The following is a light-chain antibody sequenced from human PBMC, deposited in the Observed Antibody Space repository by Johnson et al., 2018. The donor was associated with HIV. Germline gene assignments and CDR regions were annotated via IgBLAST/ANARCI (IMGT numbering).Light chain of an antibody. V-gene: IGLV1-51*01. CDR3: GTWDSSLSADV. CDR2: DNN. CDR1: NSDIGENY. Sequence: QSVLTQPPSVSAAPGQKVTISCSGSNSDIGENYVSWYQQLTETAPKLLIYDNNKRPSAIPDRFSGSKSGPSATLGVTGLQTGDEADYYCGTWDSSLSADVFGPGTKVTVL. J-gene: IGLJ1*01.